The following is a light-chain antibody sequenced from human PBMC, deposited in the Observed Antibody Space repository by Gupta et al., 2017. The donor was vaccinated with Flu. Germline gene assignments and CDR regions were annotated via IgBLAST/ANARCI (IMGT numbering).Light chain of an antibody. Sequence: EIVLTQSPATLSLSPGERATLSCRASQNVSSYLVWYQQKPGQAPRLLIYGASSRATGIPARFSGSVSGTDFTLTISSLEPEDFAVYYCQQRSNWPKVTFGPGTKVEFK. V-gene: IGKV3-11*01. CDR2: GAS. J-gene: IGKJ3*01. CDR1: QNVSSY. CDR3: QQRSNWPKVT.